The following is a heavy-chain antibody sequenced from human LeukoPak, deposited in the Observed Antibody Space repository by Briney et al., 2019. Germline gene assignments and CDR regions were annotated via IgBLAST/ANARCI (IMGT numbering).Heavy chain of an antibody. J-gene: IGHJ6*02. D-gene: IGHD1-26*01. CDR1: GFTFSSFS. CDR2: TSYDGSNK. CDR3: AKGRVGANGYYYYGMDV. Sequence: GGSLRPSCAATGFTFSSFSMHWVRQAPGKGLEWVAVTSYDGSNKYYADSMKGRFTISRDNSKNTLYLQMNSLRTEDTAVYYCAKGRVGANGYYYYGMDVWGQGTTVTVSS. V-gene: IGHV3-30*18.